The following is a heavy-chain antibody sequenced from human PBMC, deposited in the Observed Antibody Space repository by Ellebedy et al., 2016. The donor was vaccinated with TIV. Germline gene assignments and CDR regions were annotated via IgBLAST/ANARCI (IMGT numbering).Heavy chain of an antibody. Sequence: MPSETLSLTCSVSGGSISSVSYYWGWIRQPPGKGLEWIGSIYYSGSTYYNPSLKSRVTISVDTSKNQFYLKLNSVTAADTAVDYCARELRAAGGHYMDVWGRGTTVTVSS. V-gene: IGHV4-39*07. CDR1: GGSISSVSYY. CDR3: ARELRAAGGHYMDV. J-gene: IGHJ6*03. CDR2: IYYSGST. D-gene: IGHD2-15*01.